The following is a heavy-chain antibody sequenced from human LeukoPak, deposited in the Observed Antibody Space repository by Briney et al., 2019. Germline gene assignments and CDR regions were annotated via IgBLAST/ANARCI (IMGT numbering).Heavy chain of an antibody. CDR2: ISSSSSYI. CDR3: ARDTYDILTGYYKWAFDI. CDR1: GFTFSSYT. J-gene: IGHJ3*02. V-gene: IGHV3-21*06. D-gene: IGHD3-9*01. Sequence: PGGSLRLSCAASGFTFSSYTMNWVRQAPGKGLEWVSSISSSSSYIYYADSVKGRFTISRDNANISLYLQMNSLRAEDTAVYYCARDTYDILTGYYKWAFDIWGQGTMVTVSS.